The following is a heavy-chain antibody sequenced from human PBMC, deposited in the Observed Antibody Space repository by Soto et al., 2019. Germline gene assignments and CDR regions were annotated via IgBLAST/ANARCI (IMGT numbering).Heavy chain of an antibody. Sequence: PSETLSLTCTVSGGSITSSYYWGWIRQPPGKGLEWIGSIYYSGSTYYNPSLKSRVTISVDTSKNQFSLKLSSVTAADTAVHYCATIPATTILTDYWGQGTPVTVSS. CDR3: ATIPATTILTDY. J-gene: IGHJ4*02. CDR2: IYYSGST. D-gene: IGHD2-2*02. V-gene: IGHV4-39*01. CDR1: GGSITSSYY.